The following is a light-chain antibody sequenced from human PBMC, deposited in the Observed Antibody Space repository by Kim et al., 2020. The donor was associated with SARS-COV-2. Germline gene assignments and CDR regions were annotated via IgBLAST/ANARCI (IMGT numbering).Light chain of an antibody. CDR3: QQANSFAIT. J-gene: IGKJ5*01. V-gene: IGKV1-12*01. CDR2: AAS. Sequence: ASVGDRVTITSRASQDISNWLAWYQQKPGKAPKLLIYAASSLQSGVPSRFTGSGSGTDFTLTISSLQPEDFATYYCQQANSFAITFGQGTRLEIK. CDR1: QDISNW.